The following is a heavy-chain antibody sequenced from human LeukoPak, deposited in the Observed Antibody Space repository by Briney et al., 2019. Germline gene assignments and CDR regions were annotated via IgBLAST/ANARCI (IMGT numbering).Heavy chain of an antibody. CDR3: ARRDTYYYDSSGYPYDAFDI. CDR2: IYHSGST. V-gene: IGHV4-30-2*01. Sequence: SETLSLTCTVSGGSVSSGSYYWSWIRQPPGKGLEWIGYIYHSGSTYYNPSLKSRVTISVDRSKNQFSLKLSSVTAADTAVYYCARRDTYYYDSSGYPYDAFDIWGQGTMVTVSS. D-gene: IGHD3-22*01. J-gene: IGHJ3*02. CDR1: GGSVSSGSYY.